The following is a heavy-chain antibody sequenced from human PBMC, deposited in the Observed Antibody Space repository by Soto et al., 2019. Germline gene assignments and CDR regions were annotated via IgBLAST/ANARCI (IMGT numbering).Heavy chain of an antibody. CDR2: IYHSGST. CDR1: GGSISSSNW. CDR3: ARVEGRSSWYGGNNWFDP. J-gene: IGHJ5*02. V-gene: IGHV4-4*02. Sequence: SETLSLTCAVSGGSISSSNWWSWVRQPPGKGLEWIGEIYHSGSTNYNPSLKSRVTISVDKSKNQFSLKLSSVTAADTAVYYCARVEGRSSWYGGNNWFDPWGQGTLVTVSS. D-gene: IGHD6-13*01.